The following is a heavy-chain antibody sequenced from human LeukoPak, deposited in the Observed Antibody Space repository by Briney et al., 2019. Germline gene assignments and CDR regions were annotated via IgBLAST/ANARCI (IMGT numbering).Heavy chain of an antibody. CDR3: AKEFRGRLAAAGLTFAY. Sequence: PGGSLRRYCSASGFTCSSFGMLWLRQAPGKGLVWVAFLRYDGSNKYYADSVKGRFTISRDNSKDTLYLQMNSLRAEDTAVYYCAKEFRGRLAAAGLTFAYWGQGTLVTVSS. CDR1: GFTCSSFG. CDR2: LRYDGSNK. V-gene: IGHV3-30*02. D-gene: IGHD6-13*01. J-gene: IGHJ4*02.